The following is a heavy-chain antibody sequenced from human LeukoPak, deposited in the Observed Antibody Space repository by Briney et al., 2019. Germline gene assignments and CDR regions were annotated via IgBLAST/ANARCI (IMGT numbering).Heavy chain of an antibody. J-gene: IGHJ4*02. V-gene: IGHV1-69*04. D-gene: IGHD3-22*01. CDR2: IIPILGIA. Sequence: SVKVSCKASGGTFSSYTISWVRQAPGQGLEWMGRIIPILGIANYAQKFQGRVTITADKSTSTVYMELSSLRSEDTAVYYCARDQDYYDSSGYPYYFDYWGQGTLVTVSS. CDR3: ARDQDYYDSSGYPYYFDY. CDR1: GGTFSSYT.